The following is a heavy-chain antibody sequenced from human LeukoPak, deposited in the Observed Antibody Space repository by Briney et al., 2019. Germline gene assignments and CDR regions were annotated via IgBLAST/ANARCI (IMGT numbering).Heavy chain of an antibody. V-gene: IGHV3-21*01. Sequence: GGSLRLSCAASGFTFSSYKMNWVRQAPGKGLEWVSSISSSSSYIYYADSVRGRFTISRDNAKNSLYLQTNSLRAEDTAVCYCARELISSGSLDYWGQGTLVTVSS. CDR2: ISSSSSYI. J-gene: IGHJ4*02. D-gene: IGHD3-10*01. CDR1: GFTFSSYK. CDR3: ARELISSGSLDY.